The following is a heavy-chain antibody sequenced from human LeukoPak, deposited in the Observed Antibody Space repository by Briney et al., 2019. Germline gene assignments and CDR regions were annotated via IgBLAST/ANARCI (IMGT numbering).Heavy chain of an antibody. CDR1: GYSFTTYW. J-gene: IGHJ4*02. D-gene: IGHD4-23*01. V-gene: IGHV5-51*01. CDR2: IYPGDSDT. CDR3: AKLSNSPTVDY. Sequence: GESLQISCKGSGYSFTTYWIGWVRQMPGKGLEWMGIIYPGDSDTRYSPSFQGQVTISADKSISTAYLQWSSLKASDTAMYFCAKLSNSPTVDYWGQGTLVTVSS.